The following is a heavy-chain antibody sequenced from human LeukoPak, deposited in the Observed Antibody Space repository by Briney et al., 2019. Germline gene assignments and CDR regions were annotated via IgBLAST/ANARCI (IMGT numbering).Heavy chain of an antibody. Sequence: PGGSLRLSCAASRFTFSSYAMHWVRQAPGKGLEWVAVISYDGSNKYYADSVKGRFTISRDNSKNTLYLQMNSLRAEDTAVYYCAREGHRESGEFDYWGQGTLVTVSS. CDR3: AREGHRESGEFDY. J-gene: IGHJ4*02. V-gene: IGHV3-30*04. D-gene: IGHD1-26*01. CDR1: RFTFSSYA. CDR2: ISYDGSNK.